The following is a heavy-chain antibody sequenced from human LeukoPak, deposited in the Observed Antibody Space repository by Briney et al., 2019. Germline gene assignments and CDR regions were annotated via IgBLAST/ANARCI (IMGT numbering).Heavy chain of an antibody. Sequence: ASVKVSCKASGCTFTSYYMHWVRQAPGQGLEWMGIINPSGGSTSYAQKFQGRVTMTRDTSTSTVYMELSSLRSEDTAVYYCARGIGQQLSTVGFDYWGQGTLVTVSP. CDR2: INPSGGST. D-gene: IGHD6-13*01. CDR1: GCTFTSYY. V-gene: IGHV1-46*01. CDR3: ARGIGQQLSTVGFDY. J-gene: IGHJ4*02.